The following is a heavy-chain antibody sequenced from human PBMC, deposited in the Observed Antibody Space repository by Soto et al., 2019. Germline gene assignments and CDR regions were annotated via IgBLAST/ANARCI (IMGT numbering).Heavy chain of an antibody. CDR2: ISSSSFSI. CDR1: GFTFSSYS. D-gene: IGHD6-6*01. V-gene: IGHV3-21*01. CDR3: ARNESSNIYGTDV. J-gene: IGHJ6*02. Sequence: GGSLRLSCAASGFTFSSYSMNWVRQAPGKGLEWVSSISSSSFSINYADSVKGRFSISRDNAQNSLHLQMNNLRAEDTAVYYCARNESSNIYGTDVLCQGPTVTVSS.